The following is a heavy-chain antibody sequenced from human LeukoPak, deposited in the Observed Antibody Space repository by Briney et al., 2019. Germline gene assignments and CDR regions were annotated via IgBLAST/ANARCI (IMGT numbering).Heavy chain of an antibody. CDR1: GGSISSYY. Sequence: SETLSLTCTVSGGSISSYYWSWIRQPAGKGLEWIGRIYTSGSTNYNPSLKSRATMSVDTSKNQFSLKLSSVTAADTAVYYCARDRPRGYNYVEPDAFDIWGRGTMVTVSS. D-gene: IGHD5-18*01. CDR3: ARDRPRGYNYVEPDAFDI. V-gene: IGHV4-4*07. CDR2: IYTSGST. J-gene: IGHJ3*02.